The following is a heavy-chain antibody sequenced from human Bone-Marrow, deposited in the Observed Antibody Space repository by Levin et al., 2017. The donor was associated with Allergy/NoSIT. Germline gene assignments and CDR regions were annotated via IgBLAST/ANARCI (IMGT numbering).Heavy chain of an antibody. Sequence: KSGESLKISCKASGYTFTGYYMHWVRQAPRQGLEWMGRINPNSGGTNYAQKFQGRVTMTRDTSISTAYMELSRLRSDDTAVYYCARDRVGGSLAVAGNGLWGILDYWGQGTLVTVSS. CDR1: GYTFTGYY. CDR2: INPNSGGT. V-gene: IGHV1-2*06. D-gene: IGHD6-19*01. J-gene: IGHJ4*02. CDR3: ARDRVGGSLAVAGNGLWGILDY.